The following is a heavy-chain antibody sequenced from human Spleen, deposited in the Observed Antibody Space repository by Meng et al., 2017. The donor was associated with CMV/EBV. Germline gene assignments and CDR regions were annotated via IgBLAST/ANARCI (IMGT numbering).Heavy chain of an antibody. D-gene: IGHD3-10*01. CDR1: GYTFTSNG. CDR3: ARDRRDVLLWFGEFKDAFDI. V-gene: IGHV1-18*01. CDR2: ISAYNGNT. Sequence: ASVKVSCKASGYTFTSNGISWVRQAPGQGLEWMGWISAYNGNTNYAQKLQGRVTMTTDTSTSTAYMELRSLRSDDTAVYYCARDRRDVLLWFGEFKDAFDIWGQGTMVTVSS. J-gene: IGHJ3*02.